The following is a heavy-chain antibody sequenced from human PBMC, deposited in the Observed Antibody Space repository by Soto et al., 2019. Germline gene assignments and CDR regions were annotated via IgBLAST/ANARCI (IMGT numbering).Heavy chain of an antibody. D-gene: IGHD3-3*01. J-gene: IGHJ6*03. CDR3: ARHVQPVLRFLEWLEGDYYYMDV. V-gene: IGHV4-39*01. CDR2: IYYSGST. CDR1: GGSISSSSYY. Sequence: SETLSLTCTVSGGSISSSSYYWGWIRQPPGXXXXXXXIIYYSGSTYYNPSLKSRVTISVDTSKNQFSLKLSSVTAADTVVCYCARHVQPVLRFLEWLEGDYYYMDVWGKGTTVPVSS.